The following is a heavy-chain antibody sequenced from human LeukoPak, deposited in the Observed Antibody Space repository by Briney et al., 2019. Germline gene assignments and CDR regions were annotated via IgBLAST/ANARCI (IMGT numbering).Heavy chain of an antibody. CDR1: GFTFSSYA. Sequence: GGSLRLSCAASGFTFSSYAMNWVRQAPGKGLEWVSYISSSSSTIYYADSVKGRFTISRDNAKNSLYLQMNSLRAEDTAVYYCASTRTYYYDSSGYGGFDYWGQGTLVTVSS. CDR3: ASTRTYYYDSSGYGGFDY. D-gene: IGHD3-22*01. V-gene: IGHV3-48*04. CDR2: ISSSSSTI. J-gene: IGHJ4*02.